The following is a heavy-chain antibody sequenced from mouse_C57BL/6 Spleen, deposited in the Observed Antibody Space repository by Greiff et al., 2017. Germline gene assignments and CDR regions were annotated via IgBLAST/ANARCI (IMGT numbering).Heavy chain of an antibody. CDR2: IYPGSGST. D-gene: IGHD3-2*02. CDR3: ARGAPLRLTYYYAMDY. V-gene: IGHV1-55*01. J-gene: IGHJ4*01. Sequence: QVQLQQPGAELVKPGASVKMSCKASGYTFTSYWITWVKQRPGQGLEWIGDIYPGSGSTNYNEKFKSKATLTVDTSSSTAYMQLSSLTSEDSAVHYCARGAPLRLTYYYAMDYWGQGTSVTVSS. CDR1: GYTFTSYW.